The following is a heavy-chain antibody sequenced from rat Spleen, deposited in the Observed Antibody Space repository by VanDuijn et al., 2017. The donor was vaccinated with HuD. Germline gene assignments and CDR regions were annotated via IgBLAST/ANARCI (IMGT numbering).Heavy chain of an antibody. CDR3: TRYWGRVMDA. J-gene: IGHJ4*01. D-gene: IGHD4-6*01. V-gene: IGHV5-19*01. CDR1: GFTLSDYV. Sequence: EVQLVESGGGLVQPGRSLKLSCAASGFTLSDYVMHWIRQAPTKGLEWVTSISPSGATTNYRDSVKGRFTISRDNARGTLYLQMDSLRSEDTATYYCTRYWGRVMDAWGQGASVTVSS. CDR2: ISPSGATT.